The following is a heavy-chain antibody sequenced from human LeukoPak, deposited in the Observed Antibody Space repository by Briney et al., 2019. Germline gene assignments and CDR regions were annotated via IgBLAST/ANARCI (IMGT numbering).Heavy chain of an antibody. CDR1: GFTISDYW. CDR3: ANLWEMGY. V-gene: IGHV3-7*01. J-gene: IGHJ4*02. D-gene: IGHD5-24*01. Sequence: GESLRLSCAASGFTISDYWMAWVRQAPGKGLEWVANIKQDGSHSYYVDSVRGRFTISRDNAKSSLFLQMNSLRVEDTAVYYCANLWEMGYWGQGTLVTVSS. CDR2: IKQDGSHS.